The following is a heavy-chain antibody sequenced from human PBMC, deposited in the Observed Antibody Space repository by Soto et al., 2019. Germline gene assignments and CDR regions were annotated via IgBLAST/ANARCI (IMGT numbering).Heavy chain of an antibody. V-gene: IGHV1-46*01. J-gene: IGHJ6*02. CDR3: ARDLSPIAVALYYYYGMDV. CDR1: GHTFTSYY. D-gene: IGHD6-19*01. Sequence: GGSVKVSCKASGHTFTSYYMHWVRQAPGQGLEWMGIINPSGGSTSYAQKFQGRVTMTRDTSTSTVYMELSSLRSEDTAVYYCARDLSPIAVALYYYYGMDVWGQGTTVTVS. CDR2: INPSGGST.